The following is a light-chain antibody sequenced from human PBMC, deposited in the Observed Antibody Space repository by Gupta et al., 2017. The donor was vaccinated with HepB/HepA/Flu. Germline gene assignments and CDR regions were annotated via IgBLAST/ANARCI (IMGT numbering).Light chain of an antibody. CDR2: DVN. CDR1: SSDVGGYNS. CDR3: CSYAGDSSYV. V-gene: IGLV2-11*01. Sequence: QSSLTQPPSVSGSPGPSVTISCTGTSSDVGGYNSVSWYQQHPGKAPKLMIYDVNKRPSGVPDRFSGSKSGNTASLTISGLQAEDEADYHCCSYAGDSSYVFGAGTKVTVL. J-gene: IGLJ1*01.